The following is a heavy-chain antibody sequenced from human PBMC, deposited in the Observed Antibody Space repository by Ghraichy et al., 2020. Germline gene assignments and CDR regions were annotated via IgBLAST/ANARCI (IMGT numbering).Heavy chain of an antibody. D-gene: IGHD3-16*01. CDR2: VENHDRNT. V-gene: IGHV3-23*03. CDR1: GFPISSHA. CDR3: AKDYKLGGGFVFMAV. J-gene: IGHJ6*02. Sequence: GSLRLSCAASGFPISSHAMSWVRQAPGKGLEWVAVVENHDRNTYYAGSVQGRFTISRDDSKNTLLLQMKSLSVEDTAVYYCAKDYKLGGGFVFMAVWGQGTTVTVSS.